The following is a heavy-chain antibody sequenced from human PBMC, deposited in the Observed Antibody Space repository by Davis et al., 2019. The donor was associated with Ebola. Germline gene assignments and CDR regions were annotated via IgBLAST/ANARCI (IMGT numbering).Heavy chain of an antibody. CDR3: ARITWHYYGMDV. D-gene: IGHD1-14*01. J-gene: IGHJ6*02. V-gene: IGHV4-59*12. CDR2: IYYSGST. CDR1: GGSISSYY. Sequence: MPSETLSLTCTVSGGSISSYYWSWIRQPPGKGLEWIGYIYYSGSTNYSPSFQGQVTISADKSISTAYLQWSSLKASDTAMYYCARITWHYYGMDVWGQGTTVTVSS.